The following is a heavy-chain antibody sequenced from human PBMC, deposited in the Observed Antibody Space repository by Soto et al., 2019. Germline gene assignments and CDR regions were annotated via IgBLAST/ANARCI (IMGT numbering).Heavy chain of an antibody. D-gene: IGHD3-10*01. V-gene: IGHV4-4*02. CDR3: ARGQGTRENWFDP. J-gene: IGHJ5*02. CDR2: IYHSGST. CDR1: GGSISSSNW. Sequence: SETLSLTCAVSGGSISSSNWWGWVRQPPGKGLEWIGEIYHSGSTNYNPSLKSRVTISVDKSKNQFSLKLSSVTAADTAVYYCARGQGTRENWFDPWGQGTLVTVSS.